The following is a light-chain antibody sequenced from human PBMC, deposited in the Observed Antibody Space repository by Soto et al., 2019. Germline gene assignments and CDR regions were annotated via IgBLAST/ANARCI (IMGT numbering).Light chain of an antibody. J-gene: IGLJ1*01. V-gene: IGLV2-14*01. CDR3: SSYTNINTRACV. CDR1: SSDVGYYDY. Sequence: QSVLTQPASVSGSPGQSITISCSGTSSDVGYYDYVSWYQQLPGKAPKLLIYEVTDRPSGVSNRFSGSKSGNTASLTISGLQAEDEAEYYCSSYTNINTRACVFGTGTKLTVL. CDR2: EVT.